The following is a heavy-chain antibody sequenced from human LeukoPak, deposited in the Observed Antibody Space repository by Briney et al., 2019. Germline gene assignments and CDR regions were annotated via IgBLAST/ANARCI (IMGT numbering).Heavy chain of an antibody. CDR1: GGSISGYY. Sequence: PSETLSLTCTVSGGSISGYYWSWIRQSAGKGLEWIGRIYTSGSTNYNPSLKSRVTMSVDTSKNQLSLKLSSVTAADTAIYYCARHVTNIYGPFDYWGQGTPVTVSS. CDR2: IYTSGST. V-gene: IGHV4-4*07. J-gene: IGHJ4*02. D-gene: IGHD3-10*01. CDR3: ARHVTNIYGPFDY.